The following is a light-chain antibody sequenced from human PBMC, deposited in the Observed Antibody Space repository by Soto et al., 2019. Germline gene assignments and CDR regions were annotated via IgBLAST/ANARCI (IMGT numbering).Light chain of an antibody. V-gene: IGKV3-15*01. CDR1: QSVSNN. CDR2: GAS. J-gene: IGKJ1*01. CDR3: HQHNNWWT. Sequence: EIVMTQSPATLSVSTGERVTLSCRASQSVSNNLAWYQQKPGQAPRLLIYGASTRATGIPVRFSGSGSGTEFTLTISSLQSEDFAVYYCHQHNNWWTFGQGTMVDI.